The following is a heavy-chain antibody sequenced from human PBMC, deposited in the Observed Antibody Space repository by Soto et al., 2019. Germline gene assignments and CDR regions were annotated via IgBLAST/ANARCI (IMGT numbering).Heavy chain of an antibody. CDR1: GGSISSYY. Sequence: QVQLQESGPGLVKPSETLSLTCTVSGGSISSYYWSWIRQPPGKGLEWIGYIYYSGSTNYNPSLKSQVTISVDTSKNQFSLKLSSVTAADTAVYYCARAPQLERRPGSAYYCYGMDVWGQGTTVTVSS. CDR2: IYYSGST. V-gene: IGHV4-59*01. CDR3: ARAPQLERRPGSAYYCYGMDV. D-gene: IGHD1-1*01. J-gene: IGHJ6*02.